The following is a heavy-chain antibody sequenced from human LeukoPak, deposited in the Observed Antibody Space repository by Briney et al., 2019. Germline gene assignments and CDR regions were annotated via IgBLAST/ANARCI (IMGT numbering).Heavy chain of an antibody. CDR3: ARDSRDTLDP. Sequence: SETLSLTCTVSGGSISSSSYYWGWIRQPPGKGLEWIGSIYYSGSTYYNPSLKSRVTISVDTSKNQFSLKLSSVTAADTAVYYFARDSRDTLDPWGQGTLVTVSS. CDR2: IYYSGST. D-gene: IGHD5-18*01. CDR1: GGSISSSSYY. J-gene: IGHJ5*02. V-gene: IGHV4-39*07.